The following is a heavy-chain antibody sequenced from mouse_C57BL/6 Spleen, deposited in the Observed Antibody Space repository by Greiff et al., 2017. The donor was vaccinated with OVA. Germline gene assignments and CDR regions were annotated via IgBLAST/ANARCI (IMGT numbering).Heavy chain of an antibody. D-gene: IGHD1-1*01. Sequence: VKLVESGPELVKPGASVKISCKASGYAFSSSWMNWVKQRPGKGLEWIGRIYPGDGDTNYNGKFKGKATLTADKSSSTAYMQLSSLTSEDSAVYFCARGGYGSSYGYFDYWGQGTTLTVSS. CDR1: GYAFSSSW. V-gene: IGHV1-82*01. J-gene: IGHJ2*01. CDR2: IYPGDGDT. CDR3: ARGGYGSSYGYFDY.